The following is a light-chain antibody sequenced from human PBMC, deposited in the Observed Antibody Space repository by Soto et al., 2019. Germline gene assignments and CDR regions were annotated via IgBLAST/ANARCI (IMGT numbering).Light chain of an antibody. CDR2: DAS. CDR1: QSVSSSY. CDR3: QQYGSSPGT. V-gene: IGKV3-20*01. Sequence: ELVLTQSPATLSLSPGERATLSCRASQSVSSSYLAWYQQKPGQAPRLLTYDASNRATGIPDRFSGSGSGTDFTLTISRLEPEDFAVYYCQQYGSSPGTFGGGTKVDIK. J-gene: IGKJ4*01.